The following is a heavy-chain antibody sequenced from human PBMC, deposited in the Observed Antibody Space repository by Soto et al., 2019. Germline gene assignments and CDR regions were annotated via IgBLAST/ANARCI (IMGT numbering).Heavy chain of an antibody. CDR2: MNPHSGNT. V-gene: IGHV1-8*01. CDR3: ARGIN. J-gene: IGHJ4*02. D-gene: IGHD1-20*01. CDR1: GYTFTSYD. Sequence: QVRLEQSEADVKKPGASVKVSCKASGYTFTSYDINWVRQTTGQGLEWMGWMNPHSGNTGYAQKFQGRLTLTRNTSISTAYLDLSSLRTEDTAIYYCARGINWGQGTLVTVSS.